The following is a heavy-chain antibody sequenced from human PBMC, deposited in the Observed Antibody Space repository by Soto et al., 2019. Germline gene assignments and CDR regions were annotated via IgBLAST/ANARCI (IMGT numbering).Heavy chain of an antibody. D-gene: IGHD6-13*01. CDR2: ISWNSGSI. CDR3: AKDRMQHYYYYMDV. V-gene: IGHV3-9*01. Sequence: GGSLRLSCAASGFTFDDYAMHWVRQAPGKGLEWVSGISWNSGSIGYADSVKGRFTISRDNAKNSLYLQMNSLRAEDTALYYCAKDRMQHYYYYMDVWGKGTTVTVSS. J-gene: IGHJ6*03. CDR1: GFTFDDYA.